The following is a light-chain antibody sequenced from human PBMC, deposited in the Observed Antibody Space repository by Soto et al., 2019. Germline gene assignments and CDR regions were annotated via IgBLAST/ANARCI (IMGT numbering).Light chain of an antibody. Sequence: QSVLTQPASVSGSPGQSITISCTGTSSDVGTYKYVSWYQQLPGKAPKLMIYEVSNRPSGVSNRFSGSKSGNTASLTISELQAEDEADYYCSSLSDSRNLLFGTGTKLTVL. V-gene: IGLV2-14*01. J-gene: IGLJ1*01. CDR2: EVS. CDR1: SSDVGTYKY. CDR3: SSLSDSRNLL.